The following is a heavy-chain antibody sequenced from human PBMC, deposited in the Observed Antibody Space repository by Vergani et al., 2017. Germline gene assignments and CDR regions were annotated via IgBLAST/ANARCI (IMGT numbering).Heavy chain of an antibody. CDR2: IKQDGSEK. Sequence: EVQLVESGGGLVQPGGSLRLSCAASGFTFSSYWMSWVRQAPGKGLEWVANIKQDGSEKYYVDSVKGRFTMSRDNAKNSLYLQMNSLRAEDTAVYYCARDLLGCSGGSCYLLVDWYFDLWGRGTLVTVSS. J-gene: IGHJ2*01. D-gene: IGHD2-15*01. CDR3: ARDLLGCSGGSCYLLVDWYFDL. V-gene: IGHV3-7*01. CDR1: GFTFSSYW.